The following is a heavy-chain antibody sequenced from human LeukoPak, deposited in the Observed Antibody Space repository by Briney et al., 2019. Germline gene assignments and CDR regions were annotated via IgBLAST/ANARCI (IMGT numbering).Heavy chain of an antibody. CDR1: RFAFSRYS. CDR3: AKDSIRVVTTVTTFDY. CDR2: ASYDGGNK. Sequence: GGSLRLSCAASRFAFSRYSMHWVRQAPGKGLEWVAVASYDGGNKYYAGSVKGRFIISRDNSKNTLSLQMNSLRAEDTAVYYCAKDSIRVVTTVTTFDYWGQGTLVTVSS. V-gene: IGHV3-30-3*01. J-gene: IGHJ4*02. D-gene: IGHD4-17*01.